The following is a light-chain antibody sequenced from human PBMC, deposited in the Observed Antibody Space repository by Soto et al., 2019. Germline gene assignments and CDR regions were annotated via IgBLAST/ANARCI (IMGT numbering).Light chain of an antibody. Sequence: EIVLTQSPGTLSLSPGERATLSCRASQSVSSSYLAWYQQIPGQAPRLLIYGASRRTTAIPDRFSGSGSGTDFTLTISRLEPEDFEVYSCQQYGSSVTFGGGTKVEIK. CDR1: QSVSSSY. V-gene: IGKV3-20*01. CDR2: GAS. J-gene: IGKJ4*01. CDR3: QQYGSSVT.